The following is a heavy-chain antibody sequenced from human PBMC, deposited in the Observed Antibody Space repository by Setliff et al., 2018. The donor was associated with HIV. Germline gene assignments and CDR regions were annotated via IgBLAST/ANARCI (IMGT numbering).Heavy chain of an antibody. V-gene: IGHV4-61*02. J-gene: IGHJ6*02. D-gene: IGHD3-16*01. CDR3: ARRKGGYGLDV. CDR1: GGSITSADYY. CDR2: FSVPGTT. Sequence: SETLSLTCTVSGGSITSADYYWTWIRQPAGKGLEWIGRFSVPGTTNYGPSFKSRLTIWVDMSKNQFSLKLTSVTAADTAVYYCARRKGGYGLDVWGQGTTVTASS.